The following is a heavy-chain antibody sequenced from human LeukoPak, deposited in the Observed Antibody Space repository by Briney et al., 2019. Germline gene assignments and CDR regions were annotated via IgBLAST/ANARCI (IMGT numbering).Heavy chain of an antibody. CDR2: IYTSGST. D-gene: IGHD3-10*01. Sequence: SETLSLTCTVSGGSISSYYWSWIRQPPGKGLEWIGYIYTSGSTYYNPSLKSRVTISVDTSKNQFSLKLSSVTAADTAVYYCARGWVTMVRGVGWFDPWGQGTLVTVSS. CDR3: ARGWVTMVRGVGWFDP. V-gene: IGHV4-4*09. J-gene: IGHJ5*02. CDR1: GGSISSYY.